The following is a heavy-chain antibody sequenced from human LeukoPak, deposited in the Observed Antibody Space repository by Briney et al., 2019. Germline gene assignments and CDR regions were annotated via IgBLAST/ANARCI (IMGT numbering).Heavy chain of an antibody. CDR2: IYHSGST. CDR1: GGSISSGGYS. D-gene: IGHD3-22*01. CDR3: ARGRSTYYYDSSGYYLFDY. J-gene: IGHJ4*02. Sequence: SETLSLTCAVSGGSISSGGYSWSWIRQPPGKGLEWIGYIYHSGSTYYNPSLKSRVTISVDRSKNQFSLKLSSVTAADTAVYYCARGRSTYYYDSSGYYLFDYWGQGTLVTVSS. V-gene: IGHV4-30-2*01.